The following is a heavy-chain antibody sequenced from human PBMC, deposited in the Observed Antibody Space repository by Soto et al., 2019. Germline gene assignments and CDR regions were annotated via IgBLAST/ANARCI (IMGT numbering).Heavy chain of an antibody. CDR2: ISGSGGST. J-gene: IGHJ4*02. Sequence: EVRLLESGGGLVEPGGSLRLSCAASGFTFSSNAMNWVRQAPGKGLEWVSGISGSGGSTYYADSVRGRFTIYRDNSEITLYLQMNSLRVEDMAVYYCAKDREGSGSDFDCWGQGTLVTVAS. CDR1: GFTFSSNA. D-gene: IGHD2-15*01. CDR3: AKDREGSGSDFDC. V-gene: IGHV3-23*01.